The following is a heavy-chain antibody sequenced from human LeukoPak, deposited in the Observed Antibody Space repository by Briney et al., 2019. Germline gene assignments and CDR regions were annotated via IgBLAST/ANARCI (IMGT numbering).Heavy chain of an antibody. CDR1: GFTFSSYS. CDR3: ARVEATAVFY. Sequence: PGGSLRLSCAASGFTFSSYSMNWVRQAPGKGLEWVSSISSSSSYIYYADSVKGRFTISRDNAKISLYLQMNSLRADDTAVYYCARVEATAVFYWGQGTLVIVSS. J-gene: IGHJ4*02. CDR2: ISSSSSYI. V-gene: IGHV3-21*01. D-gene: IGHD2-21*02.